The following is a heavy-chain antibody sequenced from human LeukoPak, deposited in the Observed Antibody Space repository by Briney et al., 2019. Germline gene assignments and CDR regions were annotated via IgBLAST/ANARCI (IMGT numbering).Heavy chain of an antibody. CDR3: ARISMISNYSYYYMDV. Sequence: PGGSLRLSCAASGFTVSSKYMSWVRQAPGKGLEWVSVIYSGGSTYYADSVKGRFTISRDNSKNTLYLQMNSLRAEDTAVYYCARISMISNYSYYYMDVWGKGTTVTVSS. V-gene: IGHV3-53*01. CDR1: GFTVSSKY. CDR2: IYSGGST. D-gene: IGHD3/OR15-3a*01. J-gene: IGHJ6*03.